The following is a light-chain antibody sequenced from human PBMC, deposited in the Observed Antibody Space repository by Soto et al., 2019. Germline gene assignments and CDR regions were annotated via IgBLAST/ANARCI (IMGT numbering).Light chain of an antibody. J-gene: IGKJ2*01. V-gene: IGKV3-20*01. CDR3: LKSGNSPLS. CDR1: RRISSAY. Sequence: EVVLTQSPGTLSLSPGERATLSCRASRRISSAYLAWYQQKPGQAPRLLIYGASTRATDIPDRFTGSGSATDFTLIISRLEHDDFAVYYCLKSGNSPLSFGQGTRLEIK. CDR2: GAS.